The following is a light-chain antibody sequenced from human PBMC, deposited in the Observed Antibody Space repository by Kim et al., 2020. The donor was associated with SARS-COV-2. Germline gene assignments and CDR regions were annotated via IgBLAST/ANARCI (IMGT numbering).Light chain of an antibody. CDR1: QDISNY. V-gene: IGKV1-9*01. J-gene: IGKJ1*01. CDR2: GAS. CDR3: HQFNSYPRS. Sequence: ASVGDGVTITCRASQDISNYLAWYQQNPGKAPKLLIYGASTLQSGVPSRFSGSGSGTDFTLTISSLQPEDFATYSCHQFNSYPRSFGQGTKVDIK.